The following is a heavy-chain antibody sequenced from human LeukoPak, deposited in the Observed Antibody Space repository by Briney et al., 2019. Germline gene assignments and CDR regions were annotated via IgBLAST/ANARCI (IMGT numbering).Heavy chain of an antibody. CDR1: GGSISSYY. Sequence: SETLSLTCTVSGGSISSYYWSWIRQPPGKGLEWIGYIYYSGSTNYSPSLKSRVTISVDTSKNQFSLNLISVTAADTAVYYCARHSAGTTKDYWGQGTLVTVSS. D-gene: IGHD1-1*01. J-gene: IGHJ4*02. CDR2: IYYSGST. CDR3: ARHSAGTTKDY. V-gene: IGHV4-59*08.